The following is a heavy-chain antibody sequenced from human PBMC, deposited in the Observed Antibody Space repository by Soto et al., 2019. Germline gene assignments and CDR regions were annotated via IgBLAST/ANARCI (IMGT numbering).Heavy chain of an antibody. Sequence: QVQLVESGGGVVQPGRSLRLSCAASGFTCSSYGMHWVRQAPGKGLEWVAVISYDGSNKYYADSVKGRFTISRDNSKNTLYLQMNSLRAEDTAVYYCAKDRDNYYVSSGYYYGRYYYGMDVWGQGTTVTVSS. CDR1: GFTCSSYG. CDR2: ISYDGSNK. V-gene: IGHV3-30*18. D-gene: IGHD3-22*01. J-gene: IGHJ6*02. CDR3: AKDRDNYYVSSGYYYGRYYYGMDV.